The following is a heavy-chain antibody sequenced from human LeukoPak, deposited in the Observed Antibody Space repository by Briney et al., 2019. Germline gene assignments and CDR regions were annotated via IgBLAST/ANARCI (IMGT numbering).Heavy chain of an antibody. CDR2: ITSDGGNI. J-gene: IGHJ4*02. V-gene: IGHV3-74*01. CDR1: GFSFSRFW. D-gene: IGHD2-21*02. Sequence: GGSLRLSCAASGFSFSRFWMHWVRQVPGKGLVWISRITSDGGNIDYADSVKGRFTISRDDAKNTLYLQMNSLRPDDTAVYFCVREDIVVVTTLDHWGQGSLVIVSS. CDR3: VREDIVVVTTLDH.